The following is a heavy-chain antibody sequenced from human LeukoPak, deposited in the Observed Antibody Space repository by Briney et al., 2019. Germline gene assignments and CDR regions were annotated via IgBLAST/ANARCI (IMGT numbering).Heavy chain of an antibody. Sequence: PGGSLRLSCEASGFTFSSYWMSWVRQAPGTGLEWVANIKTDGSEKYYVDSVKGRFTISRDNAKNSLYLQMNSLRAEDTAVYYCARDYTGYFPWGQGTLVIVSS. D-gene: IGHD3-9*01. V-gene: IGHV3-7*03. CDR1: GFTFSSYW. J-gene: IGHJ5*02. CDR3: ARDYTGYFP. CDR2: IKTDGSEK.